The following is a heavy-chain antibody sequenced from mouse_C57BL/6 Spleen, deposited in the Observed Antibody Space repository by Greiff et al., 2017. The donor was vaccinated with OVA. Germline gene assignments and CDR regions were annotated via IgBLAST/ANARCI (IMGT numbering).Heavy chain of an antibody. CDR2: INYDGSST. CDR1: GFTFSDYY. D-gene: IGHD1-1*01. J-gene: IGHJ1*03. CDR3: ARITTVVATDWYFDV. Sequence: EVKLVESEGGLVQPGSSMKLSCTASGFTFSDYYMAWVRQVPEKGLEWVANINYDGSSTYYLDSLKSRFIISRDNAKNILYLQMSSLKSEDTATYYCARITTVVATDWYFDVWGTGTTVTVSS. V-gene: IGHV5-16*01.